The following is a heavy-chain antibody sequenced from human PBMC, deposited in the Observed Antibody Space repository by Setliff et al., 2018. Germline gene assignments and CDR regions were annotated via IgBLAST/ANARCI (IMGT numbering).Heavy chain of an antibody. V-gene: IGHV4-39*02. Sequence: SETLSLTCSVSGGSISRSSYYWTWIRQPPGKGLEWIASIYYDGRTFAHPSVRGRVTISEDTSKNHFSLKVFSVTAADTAVYYCRFWSSYYKNDYWAQGTLVTVSS. D-gene: IGHD3-3*01. CDR1: GGSISRSSYY. J-gene: IGHJ4*02. CDR2: IYYDGRT. CDR3: RFWSSYYKNDY.